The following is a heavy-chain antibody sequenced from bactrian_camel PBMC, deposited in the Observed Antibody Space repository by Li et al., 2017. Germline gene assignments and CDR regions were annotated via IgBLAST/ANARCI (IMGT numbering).Heavy chain of an antibody. CDR2: VDSDGTT. Sequence: HVQLVESGGGSVQAGGSLTLTCAASGDSTSSNCMAWFRQAPGKEREGDASVDSDGTTMYTESVKGRFRVTKAAALRTLYLQMNSLNAEDSATYYCAAGYPCLSADNYVTPPHPWGQGTQVTVS. V-gene: IGHV3S53*01. CDR3: AAGYPCLSADNYVTPPHP. CDR1: GDSTSSNC. J-gene: IGHJ4*01. D-gene: IGHD5*01.